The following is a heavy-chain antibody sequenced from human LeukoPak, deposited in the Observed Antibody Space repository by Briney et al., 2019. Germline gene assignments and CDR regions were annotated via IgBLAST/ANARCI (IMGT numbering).Heavy chain of an antibody. D-gene: IGHD3-16*01. J-gene: IGHJ4*02. CDR2: IYSGGRT. Sequence: ETLSLTCVVYGESFSGYYWTWVRQAPGKGRQWVSVIYSGGRTNYADSVKGRFSMSRDKSNGTVYLQLNSLRTEDTAVYFCARVPFTASLGDYFDYWGQGALVTVSS. CDR3: ARVPFTASLGDYFDY. V-gene: IGHV3-66*01. CDR1: GESFSGYY.